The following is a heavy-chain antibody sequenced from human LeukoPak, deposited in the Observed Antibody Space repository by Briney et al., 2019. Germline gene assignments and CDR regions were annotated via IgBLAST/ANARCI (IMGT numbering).Heavy chain of an antibody. V-gene: IGHV4-30-4*01. D-gene: IGHD3-9*01. CDR3: ARVGHYDILTGSPSDAFDI. J-gene: IGHJ3*02. CDR1: GGSISSGDYY. CDR2: IYYSGST. Sequence: PSETVSLTCTVSGGSISSGDYYWSWIRQPPGRGLEWIGYIYYSGSTYYNPSLKSRVTISVDTSKNQFSLKLSSVTAADTAVYYCARVGHYDILTGSPSDAFDIWGQGTMVTVSS.